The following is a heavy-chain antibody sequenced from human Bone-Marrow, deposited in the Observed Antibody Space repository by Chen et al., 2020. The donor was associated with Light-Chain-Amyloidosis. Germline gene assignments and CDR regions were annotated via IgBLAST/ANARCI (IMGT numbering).Heavy chain of an antibody. CDR3: AKDISYDDILPGYPADAFDI. CDR2: ISGSGGSR. CDR1: GFAFSSYA. J-gene: IGHJ3*02. D-gene: IGHD3-9*01. Sequence: EVQLVESGGGLLQRGGSLRLSCAASGFAFSSYAMSWVRQAPGKGLEWVSTISGSGGSRYYGDPETGRLTISRDNSKNALLLQMNSLSADDTAVYYCAKDISYDDILPGYPADAFDIWCQGTMVTVSS. V-gene: IGHV3-23*04.